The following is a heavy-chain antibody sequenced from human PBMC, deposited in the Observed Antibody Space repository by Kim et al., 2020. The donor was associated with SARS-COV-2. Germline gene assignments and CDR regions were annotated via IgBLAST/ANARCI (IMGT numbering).Heavy chain of an antibody. CDR3: ARQDGGELLEY. CDR1: GGSISSSSYY. D-gene: IGHD1-26*01. J-gene: IGHJ4*02. CDR2: IYYSGST. Sequence: SETLSLTCTVSGGSISSSSYYWGWIRQPPGKGLEWIGSIYYSGSTYYNPSLKSRVTISVDTSKNQFSLKLSSVTAADTAVYYCARQDGGELLEYWGQGTLVTVSS. V-gene: IGHV4-39*01.